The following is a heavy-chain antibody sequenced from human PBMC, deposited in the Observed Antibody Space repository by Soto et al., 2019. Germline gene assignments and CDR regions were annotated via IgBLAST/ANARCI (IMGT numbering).Heavy chain of an antibody. CDR1: GFTFSSYA. CDR2: ISYDGSNK. Sequence: QVQLVESGGGVVQPGRSLRLSCTASGFTFSSYALHWVRQAPGRGLEWVAVISYDGSNKYYADSVKGRFTISRDNSKNTLNLQMTSLGAEDRAVYYCARDPPLSGMVVWGQGPTVPVSS. J-gene: IGHJ6*02. V-gene: IGHV3-30-3*01. CDR3: ARDPPLSGMVV.